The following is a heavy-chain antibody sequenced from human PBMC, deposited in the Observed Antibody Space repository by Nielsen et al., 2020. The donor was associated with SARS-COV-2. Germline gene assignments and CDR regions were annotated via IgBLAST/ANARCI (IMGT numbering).Heavy chain of an antibody. CDR1: GFTFSSYS. J-gene: IGHJ6*02. V-gene: IGHV3-21*04. Sequence: GESLKISCAASGFTFSSYSMNWVRQAPGKGLEWVSSISSSSSYIYYADSVKGRFTISRDNAKNSLYLQMNSLRSEDTAVYYCARDHGDLEVYSRHYYYYGMDVWGQGTTVTVSS. D-gene: IGHD6-13*01. CDR3: ARDHGDLEVYSRHYYYYGMDV. CDR2: ISSSSSYI.